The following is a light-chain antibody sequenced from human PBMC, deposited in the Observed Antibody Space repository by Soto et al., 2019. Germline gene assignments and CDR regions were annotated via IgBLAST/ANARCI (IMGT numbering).Light chain of an antibody. J-gene: IGKJ2*01. CDR3: QHYGTSPYT. CDR1: QSVSGSY. CDR2: GAS. Sequence: EIVLTQSPGTQSLSPGERATLSCRASQSVSGSYLAWYQQKPGQAPRLLIYGASSRATGIPDRFSGSGSGTDFTLTFSRLEPEDFAVYYCQHYGTSPYTFGQGTKLEIK. V-gene: IGKV3-20*01.